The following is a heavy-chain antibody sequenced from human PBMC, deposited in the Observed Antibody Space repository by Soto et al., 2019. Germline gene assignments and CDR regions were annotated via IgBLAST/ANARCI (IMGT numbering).Heavy chain of an antibody. Sequence: EVQLVESGGGLVQPGGSLRLSCAASGFTFSSYWMSWVRQAPGKGLEWVANIKQDGSEKYYVGSVKGRFTISRDNAKNSLYLQMNSLRAEDTAVYYCARDHLKYSSSPGKFDYWGQGTLVTVSS. D-gene: IGHD6-6*01. V-gene: IGHV3-7*01. CDR1: GFTFSSYW. J-gene: IGHJ4*02. CDR2: IKQDGSEK. CDR3: ARDHLKYSSSPGKFDY.